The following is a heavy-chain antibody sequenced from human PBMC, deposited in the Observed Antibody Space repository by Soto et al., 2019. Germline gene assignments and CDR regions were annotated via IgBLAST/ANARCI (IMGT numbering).Heavy chain of an antibody. J-gene: IGHJ3*02. CDR1: GYTLTELS. CDR2: FDPEDGET. CDR3: ATATQLGILVFAPDAFDI. D-gene: IGHD7-27*01. V-gene: IGHV1-24*01. Sequence: ATVKVSCKVSGYTLTELSMHWVRQAPGKGLEWMGGFDPEDGETIYAQKFQGRVTMTEDTSTDTAYMELSSLRSEDTAVYYCATATQLGILVFAPDAFDIWGQGTMVTVSS.